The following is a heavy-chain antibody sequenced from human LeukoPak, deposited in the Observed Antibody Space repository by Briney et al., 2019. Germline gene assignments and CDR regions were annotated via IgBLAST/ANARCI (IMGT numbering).Heavy chain of an antibody. CDR1: GFTLSSYW. V-gene: IGHV3-74*01. J-gene: IGHJ4*02. Sequence: PGGSLRLSRAASGFTLSSYWMHWVGQAPGKGLVWVSRINSDGSSTRYAASVKGRFTISRDNAKNTLYLQMKGLRAEDTAVYYCARVPVVPAAIWQDASRYYFDYWGQGTLVTVSS. D-gene: IGHD2-2*02. CDR2: INSDGSST. CDR3: ARVPVVPAAIWQDASRYYFDY.